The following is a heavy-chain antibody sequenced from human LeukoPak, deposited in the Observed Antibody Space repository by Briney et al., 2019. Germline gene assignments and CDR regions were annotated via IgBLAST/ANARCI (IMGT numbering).Heavy chain of an antibody. V-gene: IGHV3-23*01. D-gene: IGHD3-16*01. CDR3: AKDSHYDYVWGSPRPYFDY. Sequence: RSGGSLRLSCAASGFTFSSYAMSWVRQAPGKGLEWVSAISGSGGSTYYADSVKGRFTISRDNSKNTLYPQMNSLRAEDTAVYYCAKDSHYDYVWGSPRPYFDYWGQGTLVTVSS. J-gene: IGHJ4*02. CDR2: ISGSGGST. CDR1: GFTFSSYA.